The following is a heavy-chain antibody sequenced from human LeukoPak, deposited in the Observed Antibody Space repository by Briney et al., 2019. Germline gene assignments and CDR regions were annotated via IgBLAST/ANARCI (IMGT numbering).Heavy chain of an antibody. J-gene: IGHJ4*02. CDR1: GFTFSSYG. D-gene: IGHD3-10*01. V-gene: IGHV3-30*02. CDR3: ARGSYGSGRGYFDY. CDR2: IRYDGSNK. Sequence: GGSLRLSCAASGFTFSSYGMHWVRQVPGKGLEWVAFIRYDGSNKYYADSVKGRFTISGDNSKNTLYLQMNSLRAEDTAVYYCARGSYGSGRGYFDYWGQGTLVTVSS.